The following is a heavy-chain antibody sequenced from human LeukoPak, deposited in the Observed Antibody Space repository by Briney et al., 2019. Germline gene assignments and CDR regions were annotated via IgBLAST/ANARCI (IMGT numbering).Heavy chain of an antibody. V-gene: IGHV3-23*01. CDR2: ISGNGGST. Sequence: GGSLRLSCATSQFNFNKFGMTWVRQAPGKGLEWVSSISGNGGSTQYADSVQGRFAISRDNSKNTLYLQMNSLRAEDTAVYYCAKDPNGDYIGTFDIWGQGTMVTVSS. D-gene: IGHD4-17*01. J-gene: IGHJ3*02. CDR3: AKDPNGDYIGTFDI. CDR1: QFNFNKFG.